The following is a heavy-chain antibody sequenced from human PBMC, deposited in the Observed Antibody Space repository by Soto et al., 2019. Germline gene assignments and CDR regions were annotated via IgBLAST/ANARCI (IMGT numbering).Heavy chain of an antibody. J-gene: IGHJ6*02. CDR1: GFTFGNFW. V-gene: IGHV3-23*01. CDR2: ISGSGGST. CDR3: AKDSRLELRDYYYGMDV. Sequence: GGSLRLSCVTSGFTFGNFWLTWVRQAPGKGLEWVSAISGSGGSTYYADSVKGRFTISRDNSKNTLYLQMNSLRAEDTAVYYCAKDSRLELRDYYYGMDVWGQGTTVTVSS. D-gene: IGHD1-7*01.